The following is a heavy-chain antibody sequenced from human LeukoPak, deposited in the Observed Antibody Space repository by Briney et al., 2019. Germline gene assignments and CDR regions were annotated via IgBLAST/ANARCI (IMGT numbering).Heavy chain of an antibody. CDR1: GGTFSSYA. V-gene: IGHV1-69*13. CDR3: AKGVAAYSPFDY. J-gene: IGHJ4*02. CDR2: IIPIFGTA. D-gene: IGHD6-19*01. Sequence: SVKVSCKASGGTFSSYAISWVRQAPGQGLEWMGGIIPIFGTANYAQKFQGRVTITADESTSTAYMELSSLRSEDTAVYYCAKGVAAYSPFDYWGQGTLVTVSS.